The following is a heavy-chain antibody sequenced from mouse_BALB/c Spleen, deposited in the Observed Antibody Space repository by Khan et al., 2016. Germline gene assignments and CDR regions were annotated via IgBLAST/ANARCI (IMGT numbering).Heavy chain of an antibody. V-gene: IGHV4-1*02. CDR1: GFDFSRYW. Sequence: EVQLLESGGGLVQPGGSLKLSCAASGFDFSRYWMSWVRHAPGTGLEWIGEINPHSSTINYTPSLKDKFIISRDNANNTLYLHMSKVRSEDTAVYYCARELRLRAMDYLGQGTSVTVSS. CDR2: INPHSSTI. D-gene: IGHD1-2*01. J-gene: IGHJ4*01. CDR3: ARELRLRAMDY.